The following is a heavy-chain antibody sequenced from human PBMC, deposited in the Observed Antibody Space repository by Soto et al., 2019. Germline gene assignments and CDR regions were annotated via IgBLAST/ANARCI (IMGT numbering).Heavy chain of an antibody. J-gene: IGHJ4*02. Sequence: GGALRLSCAASGVTFSSYWMHWVRQAPGKGLVWVSRINSDGSSTNYADSVKGRFTISRDNAKNTLYLQVNSLRAEDTAVYYCATVGRYYFAYWGQGTLVTVSS. V-gene: IGHV3-74*01. CDR3: ATVGRYYFAY. CDR2: INSDGSST. CDR1: GVTFSSYW.